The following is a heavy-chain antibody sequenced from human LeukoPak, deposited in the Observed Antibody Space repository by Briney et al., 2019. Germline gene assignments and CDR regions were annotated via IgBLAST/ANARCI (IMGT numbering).Heavy chain of an antibody. Sequence: GGSLRLSCAASGFTFSSYSMNWVRQAPGKGLEWVSSISSSSSYIYYADSVKGRFTISRDNAKNSLYLQMNSLRVEDTAVYFCARVAGIAATGIADYWGQGTLVTVSS. CDR2: ISSSSSYI. J-gene: IGHJ4*02. D-gene: IGHD6-13*01. V-gene: IGHV3-21*01. CDR1: GFTFSSYS. CDR3: ARVAGIAATGIADY.